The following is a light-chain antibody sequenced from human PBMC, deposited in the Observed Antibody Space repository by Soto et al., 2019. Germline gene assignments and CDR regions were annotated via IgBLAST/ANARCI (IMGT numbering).Light chain of an antibody. CDR3: QQYYSNPPT. J-gene: IGKJ1*01. CDR2: WAS. Sequence: DIVMTQSPDSLAVSLGERATINCKSRQSVLYSSNNENYLAWYQQKPGQPPNLLIYWASTRESGVPDRFSGSGSGTEFTLTISSLQAEDVAVYYCQQYYSNPPTFGQGTKVEIK. V-gene: IGKV4-1*01. CDR1: QSVLYSSNNENY.